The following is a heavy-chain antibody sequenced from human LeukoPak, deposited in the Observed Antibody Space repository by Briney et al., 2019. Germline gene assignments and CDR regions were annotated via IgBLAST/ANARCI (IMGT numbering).Heavy chain of an antibody. D-gene: IGHD3-10*01. J-gene: IGHJ6*03. V-gene: IGHV4-59*01. CDR1: GGSIGSYY. Sequence: PSETLSLTCTVSGGSIGSYYWSWIWQPPGKGLEWIGYIYYSGSTNYNPSLKSRVTISVDTSKNQFSLKLSSVTAADTAVYYCARLLVRGVISGGYYYYYYMDVWGKGTTVTISS. CDR3: ARLLVRGVISGGYYYYYYMDV. CDR2: IYYSGST.